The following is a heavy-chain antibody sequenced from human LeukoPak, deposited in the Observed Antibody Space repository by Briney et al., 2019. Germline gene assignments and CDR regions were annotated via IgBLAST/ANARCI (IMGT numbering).Heavy chain of an antibody. V-gene: IGHV4-34*01. D-gene: IGHD3-10*01. CDR1: GGSFSGYY. J-gene: IGHJ5*02. Sequence: SETLSLTCAVYGGSFSGYYWSWIRQPPGKGLEWIGEINHSGSTNYNPSLKSRVTISVDTSKNQFSLKLSSVTAADTAVYYCARAVLLWFGELLSNGAYNSFDPWGQGTLVTVSS. CDR2: INHSGST. CDR3: ARAVLLWFGELLSNGAYNSFDP.